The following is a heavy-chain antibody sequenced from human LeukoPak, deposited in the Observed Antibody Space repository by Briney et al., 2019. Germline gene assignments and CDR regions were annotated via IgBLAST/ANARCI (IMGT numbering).Heavy chain of an antibody. CDR2: IYPGDTDI. CDR1: GYSFTSYW. J-gene: IGHJ4*02. V-gene: IGHV5-51*01. CDR3: ARHLGYCSSTSCSYYFDY. D-gene: IGHD2-2*01. Sequence: GESLKISCKGSGYSFTSYWIGWVRQMPGKGLEWMGIIYPGDTDIRYSLSFQGQVTISADKSISTAYLQWSSLKASDTAMYYCARHLGYCSSTSCSYYFDYWGQGTLVTVSS.